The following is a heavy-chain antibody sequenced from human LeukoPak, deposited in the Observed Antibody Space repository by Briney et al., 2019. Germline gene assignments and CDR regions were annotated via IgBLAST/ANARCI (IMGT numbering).Heavy chain of an antibody. CDR2: ISGSGGST. D-gene: IGHD3-22*01. V-gene: IGHV3-23*01. Sequence: GGSLRLSCAASGFTFSSYAMSWVRQAPGKGLEWVSAISGSGGSTYYADSVKGRFTISRDNSKNTLYPQMNSLRAEDTAVYYCAKDSRRDYYDSSGYFSYWGQGTLVTVSS. CDR1: GFTFSSYA. CDR3: AKDSRRDYYDSSGYFSY. J-gene: IGHJ4*02.